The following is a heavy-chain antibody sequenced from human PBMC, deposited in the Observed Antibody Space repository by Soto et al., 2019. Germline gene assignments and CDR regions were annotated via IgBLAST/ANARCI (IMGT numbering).Heavy chain of an antibody. J-gene: IGHJ6*02. CDR2: LIPMFGTT. CDR1: GGTFNSYS. Sequence: QVQLVQSGAEVKTPGSSVKVSCEASGGTFNSYSINWVRQAPGQGLEWMGRLIPMFGTTDYAQRFQGRVTFTADESTNTASMEVTNLTSEATAVYYCASAAVLTFTRFYDVDVWGQGTTVTVSS. CDR3: ASAAVLTFTRFYDVDV. D-gene: IGHD6-13*01. V-gene: IGHV1-69*18.